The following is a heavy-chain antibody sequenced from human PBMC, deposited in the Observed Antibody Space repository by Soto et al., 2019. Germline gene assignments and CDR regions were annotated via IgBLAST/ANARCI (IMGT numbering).Heavy chain of an antibody. J-gene: IGHJ6*02. CDR2: INAGNGNT. CDR3: ARVDSSSPRGYYGMDV. D-gene: IGHD6-6*01. V-gene: IGHV1-3*01. Sequence: QVQLVQSGAEVKKPGASVKVSCKASGYTFTSYAMHWVRQAPVQRLEWMGWINAGNGNTKYSQKFQGRVTITRDTSASTAYMELSSLRSEDTAVYYCARVDSSSPRGYYGMDVWGQGTTVTVSS. CDR1: GYTFTSYA.